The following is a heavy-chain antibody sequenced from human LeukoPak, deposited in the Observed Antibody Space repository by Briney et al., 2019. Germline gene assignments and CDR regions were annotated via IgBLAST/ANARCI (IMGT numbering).Heavy chain of an antibody. Sequence: RPGGSLRLPCAASGFTFSSYAMSWVRQAPGKGLEWVSAISGSGGSTYYADSVKGRFTISRDNSKNTLYLQMNSLRAEDTAVYYCAKDFYDSSGSRYDYWGQGTLVTVSS. CDR2: ISGSGGST. D-gene: IGHD3-22*01. CDR3: AKDFYDSSGSRYDY. V-gene: IGHV3-23*01. J-gene: IGHJ4*02. CDR1: GFTFSSYA.